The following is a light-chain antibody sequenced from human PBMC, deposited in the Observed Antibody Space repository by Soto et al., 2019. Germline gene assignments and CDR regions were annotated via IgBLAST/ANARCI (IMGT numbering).Light chain of an antibody. Sequence: DIQMTQSPSTLSASVGDRVTITCRASQDINRWFAWYQQKPGKAPKILIYNADTLESGVPSRFSGSGSGTEFTLTISSLQPDDFATYYCQHYNSYSEAFGQGTKV. CDR3: QHYNSYSEA. CDR1: QDINRW. J-gene: IGKJ1*01. V-gene: IGKV1-5*01. CDR2: NAD.